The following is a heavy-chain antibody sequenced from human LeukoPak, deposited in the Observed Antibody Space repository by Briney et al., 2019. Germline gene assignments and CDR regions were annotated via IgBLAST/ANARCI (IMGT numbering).Heavy chain of an antibody. CDR1: GYTFTNYY. Sequence: GASVKVSRKASGYTFTNYYMVWVRQAPGQGLEWMGIINPSSGTTNYAQKFQGRVTMTRDMSTSTVYMELSSLRSEDTAVYYCARGPHKRTDDRDNWFDPWGQGTLVTVSS. J-gene: IGHJ5*02. CDR3: ARGPHKRTDDRDNWFDP. V-gene: IGHV1-46*01. CDR2: INPSSGTT. D-gene: IGHD3-10*01.